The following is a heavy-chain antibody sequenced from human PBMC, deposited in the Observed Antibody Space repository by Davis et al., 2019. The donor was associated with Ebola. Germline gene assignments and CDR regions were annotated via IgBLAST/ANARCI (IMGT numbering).Heavy chain of an antibody. CDR3: ARDTRYSGSYSLF. Sequence: AASVKVSCKASGYTFTGYYIHWVRQAPGQGLEWMGHINPDSGGTNYAQKFQGRVTMTRDTSITTAYMELTRLRSDDTAVYYCARDTRYSGSYSLFWGQGTLVTVSS. D-gene: IGHD1-26*01. V-gene: IGHV1-2*06. CDR2: INPDSGGT. CDR1: GYTFTGYY. J-gene: IGHJ4*02.